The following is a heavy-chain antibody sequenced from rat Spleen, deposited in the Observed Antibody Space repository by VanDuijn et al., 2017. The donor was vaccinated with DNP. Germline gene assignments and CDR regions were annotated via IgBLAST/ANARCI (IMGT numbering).Heavy chain of an antibody. CDR2: IWNTGGT. CDR3: ARHVDF. V-gene: IGHV2-41*01. CDR1: GFSLTGYN. Sequence: QVQLKESGPGLVQPSQTLSLTCTVSGFSLTGYNVHWVRQPPGKGLEWMGIIWNTGGTRYNSALKSRLTIIKDISKSQVFLKMNSLRSEDTSTYYCARHVDFWGQGVMVTVSS. J-gene: IGHJ2*01.